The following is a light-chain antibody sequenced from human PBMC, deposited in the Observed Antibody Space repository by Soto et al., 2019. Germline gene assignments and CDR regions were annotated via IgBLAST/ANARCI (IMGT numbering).Light chain of an antibody. CDR2: RVS. Sequence: DVVMTQSPLSLSVTLGQPASISCRSSQSLVYSDGNTYLHWFRQRPGQPPRRLIHRVSNRDSGXRXRXXGSGSGTDFTLKISRGEAEDVGVCSCMQGTHFPPWTFGQGTKVEI. J-gene: IGKJ1*01. CDR1: QSLVYSDGNTY. CDR3: MQGTHFPPWT. V-gene: IGKV2-30*01.